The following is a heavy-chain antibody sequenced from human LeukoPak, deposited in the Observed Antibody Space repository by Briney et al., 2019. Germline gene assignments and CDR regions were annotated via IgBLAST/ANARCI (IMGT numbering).Heavy chain of an antibody. J-gene: IGHJ4*02. CDR2: ITSSSTNI. D-gene: IGHD1-26*01. Sequence: PGGSLRLSCVASGFTFSTYNMNWVRQAPGKGLEWVSHITSSSTNIYYADSVKGRFTISRDNAKNALSLQMNSLRDEDTAVYYCATSGNYYLKYWGQGTLVTVSS. CDR3: ATSGNYYLKY. CDR1: GFTFSTYN. V-gene: IGHV3-48*02.